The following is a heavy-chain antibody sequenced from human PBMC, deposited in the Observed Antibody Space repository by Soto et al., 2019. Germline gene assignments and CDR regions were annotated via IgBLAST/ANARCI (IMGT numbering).Heavy chain of an antibody. CDR3: AKGGYYYDSSGHFDY. CDR2: IDYTGST. CDR1: GGSFSAYH. V-gene: IGHV4-34*01. J-gene: IGHJ4*02. Sequence: KTSETLSLTCAVYGGSFSAYHWSWIRQSPGKGLEWIGEIDYTGSTNYKPSLRGRVTISVDTSKNQFSLKLNSVTAADTAVYYCAKGGYYYDSSGHFDYWGQGTLVTVSS. D-gene: IGHD3-22*01.